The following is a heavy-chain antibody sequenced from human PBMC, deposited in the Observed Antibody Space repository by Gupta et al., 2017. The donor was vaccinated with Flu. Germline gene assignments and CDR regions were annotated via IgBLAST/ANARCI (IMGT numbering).Heavy chain of an antibody. CDR3: ARPGGFTGYHLYFDS. Sequence: QVQLVQSGAEVKKPGSSVKVFCKASGGTFNSLSISWVRQAPGQGLEWMGGIIPIFETPKYAQKCQGRVTITADKSTTTAYMGMSGLLSEDTAVYYCARPGGFTGYHLYFDSWGQGTLVTVSS. CDR1: GGTFNSLS. J-gene: IGHJ4*02. V-gene: IGHV1-69*06. CDR2: IIPIFETP. D-gene: IGHD5-12*01.